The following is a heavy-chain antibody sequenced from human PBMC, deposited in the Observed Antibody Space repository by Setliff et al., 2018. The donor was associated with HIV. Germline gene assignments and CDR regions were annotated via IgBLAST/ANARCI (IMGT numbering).Heavy chain of an antibody. V-gene: IGHV4-28*01. J-gene: IGHJ3*02. CDR1: DYSISTNEW. CDR3: AKTVPHSTAQDAFDI. D-gene: IGHD2-2*01. CDR2: ISNSGKT. Sequence: PSETLSLTCAVSDYSISTNEWRGWIRQPPGKGLAWIGYISNSGKTYYNPSRNSRVTLSADTSKNQLSLRLSSVTAVDTGVYYCAKTVPHSTAQDAFDIWGQGTMVTVSS.